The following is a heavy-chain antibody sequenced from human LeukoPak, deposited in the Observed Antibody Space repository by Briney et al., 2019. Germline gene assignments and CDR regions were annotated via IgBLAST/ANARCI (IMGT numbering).Heavy chain of an antibody. V-gene: IGHV3-72*01. CDR2: TRNKANGYTT. CDR1: GFTFSDHY. CDR3: ARAETSSTSLVIFDY. J-gene: IGHJ4*02. D-gene: IGHD2-2*01. Sequence: PGGSLRLSCAVSGFTFSDHYMDWVRQAPGKGLEWVGRTRNKANGYTTEYAASVIGRFTISRDDSKNLLYLQMHSLKAEDTAVYHCARAETSSTSLVIFDYWGQGTLVTVSS.